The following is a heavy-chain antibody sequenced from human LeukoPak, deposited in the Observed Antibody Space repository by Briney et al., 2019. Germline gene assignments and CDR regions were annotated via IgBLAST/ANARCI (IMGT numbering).Heavy chain of an antibody. V-gene: IGHV3-23*01. D-gene: IGHD2-2*01. CDR3: AKSKVPAAIGHYYYYGMDV. CDR2: ISGSGGST. J-gene: IGHJ6*02. CDR1: GFTFSSYA. Sequence: GGSLRLSCAASGFTFSSYAMSWVRQAPGKGLEWVSAISGSGGSTYYADSVKGRFTISRDNSKNTLYLQMNSLRAEDTAVYYCAKSKVPAAIGHYYYYGMDVWGQGTTVTVSS.